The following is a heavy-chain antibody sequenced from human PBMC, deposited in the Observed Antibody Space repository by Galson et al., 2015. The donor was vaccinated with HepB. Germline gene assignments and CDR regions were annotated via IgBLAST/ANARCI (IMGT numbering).Heavy chain of an antibody. CDR2: IIPIFGTA. V-gene: IGHV1-69*13. D-gene: IGHD3-10*01. Sequence: SVKVSCKASGGTFSSYAISWVRQAPGQGLEWMGGIIPIFGTANYAQKFQGRVTITADESTSTAYMELSSLRSEDTAVYYCARDMYYYGSGSYPNRDYWGQGTLVTVSS. CDR1: GGTFSSYA. CDR3: ARDMYYYGSGSYPNRDY. J-gene: IGHJ4*02.